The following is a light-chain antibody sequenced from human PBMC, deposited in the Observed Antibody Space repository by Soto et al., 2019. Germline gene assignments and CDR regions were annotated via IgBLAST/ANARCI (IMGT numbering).Light chain of an antibody. CDR3: CSYSGSSTLVV. CDR2: DVS. V-gene: IGLV2-14*01. Sequence: QSALTQPASVSGSPGQSIAISCTGTSSDVGGYNYVSWYQQHPGKAPKLMIFDVSHRPSGVSNRFSGSKSGNTASLTISGLQAEDEAAYYCCSYSGSSTLVVFGGGTKLTVL. CDR1: SSDVGGYNY. J-gene: IGLJ2*01.